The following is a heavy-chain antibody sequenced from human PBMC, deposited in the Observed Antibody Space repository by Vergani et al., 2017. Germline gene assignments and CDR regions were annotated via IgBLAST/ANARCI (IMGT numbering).Heavy chain of an antibody. CDR1: GITFWKFG. V-gene: IGHV3-9*01. J-gene: IGHJ4*02. CDR3: ATTPSYYYDSSGYYYPFDY. D-gene: IGHD3-22*01. CDR2: ISWNSGAV. Sequence: EVDLVESGGGLAQPGGSLRLSCEASGITFWKFGMHWVRQGPGKGLEWVSGISWNSGAVDYADSVRGRFTISRDNAKNSLFLEMNSLRAEDTAVYYCATTPSYYYDSSGYYYPFDYWGQGTLVTVSS.